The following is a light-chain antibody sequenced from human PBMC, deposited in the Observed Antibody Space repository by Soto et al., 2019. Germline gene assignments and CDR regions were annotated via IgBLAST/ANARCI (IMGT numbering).Light chain of an antibody. CDR2: GAS. CDR1: QSLTSNS. J-gene: IGKJ5*01. V-gene: IGKV3-20*01. CDR3: QQYDDSPIT. Sequence: PGERATLSCRASQSLTSNSLAWYQQKPGQAPRLLVSGASTRAAGIPDRFSGSGSGTDFTLTITRLEPEDFAVYSCQQYDDSPITFGQGTRLEIK.